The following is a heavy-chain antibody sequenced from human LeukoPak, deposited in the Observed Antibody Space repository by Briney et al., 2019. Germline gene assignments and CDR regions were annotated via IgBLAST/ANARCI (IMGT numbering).Heavy chain of an antibody. CDR1: GDSMSSGSYY. Sequence: PSQTLSLTCTVSGDSMSSGSYYWNWIRQPAGQGLEWIGRIYTSGSTNYSPSLKSRVTISLDMSKNQFSLELSSVTAADTAVYYCARGDSSSWYSNRFDPWGQGTLVTVSS. D-gene: IGHD6-13*01. V-gene: IGHV4-61*02. CDR3: ARGDSSSWYSNRFDP. J-gene: IGHJ5*02. CDR2: IYTSGST.